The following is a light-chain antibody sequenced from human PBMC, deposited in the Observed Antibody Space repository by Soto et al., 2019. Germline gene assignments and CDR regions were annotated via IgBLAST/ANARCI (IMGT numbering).Light chain of an antibody. Sequence: DIQMTQSPSSLSASVGDRVTITCRASQSISSYLNWYQQKPGKAPKFLIYAASSLQSGVPSRFSGSGSGTDFNLTISSLQPEDFATYYCQQSYRTPRTFGQGTKVEIK. V-gene: IGKV1-39*01. CDR3: QQSYRTPRT. CDR1: QSISSY. CDR2: AAS. J-gene: IGKJ1*01.